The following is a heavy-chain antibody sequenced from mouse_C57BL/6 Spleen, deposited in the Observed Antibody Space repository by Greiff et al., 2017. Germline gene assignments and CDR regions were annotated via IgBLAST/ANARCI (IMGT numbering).Heavy chain of an antibody. CDR3: AKGELTARYFEG. J-gene: IGHJ1*03. CDR1: GYTFTSYG. V-gene: IGHV1-81*01. CDR2: IYPRSGNT. Sequence: VQLQQSGAELARPGASVKLSCTASGYTFTSYGISWVKQRPGQGLEWIGEIYPRSGNTYYNEKFKGKATLTADKSSSTAYMELRSLTSEDSAVFFGAKGELTARYFEGWGTGTTVTASS. D-gene: IGHD1-2*01.